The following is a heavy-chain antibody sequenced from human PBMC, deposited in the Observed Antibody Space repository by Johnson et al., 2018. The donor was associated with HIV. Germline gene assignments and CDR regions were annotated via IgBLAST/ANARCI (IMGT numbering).Heavy chain of an antibody. Sequence: VQLEESGGVVVQPGGSLRLSCAASGFTFDDYTMHWVRQAPGKGLEWVSLISWDGDSTYYADSVTGRFTISRDNSKNSLYLQMNSLRTEDTALYFCAKDNGKYYYGSGSLDAFDIWGQGTMVTVSS. V-gene: IGHV3-43*01. J-gene: IGHJ3*02. CDR2: ISWDGDST. CDR3: AKDNGKYYYGSGSLDAFDI. D-gene: IGHD3-10*01. CDR1: GFTFDDYT.